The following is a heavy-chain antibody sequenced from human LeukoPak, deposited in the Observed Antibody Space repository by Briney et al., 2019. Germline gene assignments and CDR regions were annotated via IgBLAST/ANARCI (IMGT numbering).Heavy chain of an antibody. V-gene: IGHV3-23*01. CDR3: AKAPPYLSGSYYIIDY. D-gene: IGHD3-10*01. CDR1: GFTFSSYW. J-gene: IGHJ4*02. CDR2: VSGSGGST. Sequence: GGSLRLSCAASGFTFSSYWMHWVRQAPGKGLEWVSAVSGSGGSTYYADSVKGRFTISRDNSKNTLYLQMNSLRAEDTAVYYCAKAPPYLSGSYYIIDYWGQGTLVTVSS.